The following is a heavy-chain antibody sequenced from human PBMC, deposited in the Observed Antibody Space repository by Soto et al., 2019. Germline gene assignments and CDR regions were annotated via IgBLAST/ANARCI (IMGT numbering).Heavy chain of an antibody. Sequence: EVQLLESGGGLVQPGGSLRLSCATSGFTFNNYWVHWVRQPPGKGLVWVSRINTDGSWTNYADSVKGRFTMSRDNAKNTLYLQMNSLRDEDTAVYYCARAPDCGGGSCYSGHRYYGMDVWGQGATVTVSS. J-gene: IGHJ6*02. D-gene: IGHD2-15*01. CDR3: ARAPDCGGGSCYSGHRYYGMDV. CDR2: INTDGSWT. V-gene: IGHV3-74*02. CDR1: GFTFNNYW.